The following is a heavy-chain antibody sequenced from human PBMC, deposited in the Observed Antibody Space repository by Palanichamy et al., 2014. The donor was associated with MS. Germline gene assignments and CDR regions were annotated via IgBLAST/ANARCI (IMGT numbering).Heavy chain of an antibody. CDR3: AKTFYYWSFDL. D-gene: IGHD3-16*01. V-gene: IGHV3-7*01. J-gene: IGHJ2*01. Sequence: EVQLVESGGGLVQPGGSLRVSCEASGFTLSGFWMTWVRQAPGKGLEWVANINPDGSEKYCVDSVKGRFSISRDNAKNSLYLQMNSLRAEDTAVYYCAKTFYYWSFDLWGRGTLVTVSS. CDR2: INPDGSEK. CDR1: GFTLSGFW.